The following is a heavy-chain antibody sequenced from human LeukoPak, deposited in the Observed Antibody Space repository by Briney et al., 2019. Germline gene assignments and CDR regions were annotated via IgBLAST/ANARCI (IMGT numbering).Heavy chain of an antibody. CDR2: IYTGGST. V-gene: IGHV3-66*01. D-gene: IGHD6-13*01. J-gene: IGHJ4*02. CDR1: GFTVSVY. Sequence: GGSLRLSCVASGFTVSVYMAWVRQSPGKGLEWVSIIYTGGSTYYADSVKGRFTISRDNAKNSLFLQMNSLRAEDTAVYYCAKDILAAGLFFDYWGQGALVTVSS. CDR3: AKDILAAGLFFDY.